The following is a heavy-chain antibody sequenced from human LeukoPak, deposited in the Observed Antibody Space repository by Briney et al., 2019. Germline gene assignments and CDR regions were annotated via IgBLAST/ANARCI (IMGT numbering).Heavy chain of an antibody. J-gene: IGHJ4*02. D-gene: IGHD2-15*01. CDR3: ARQYCSGGSCYYVY. CDR1: GFKFSDHY. V-gene: IGHV3-21*01. Sequence: GGSQRLSCAASGFKFSDHYIDWVRQAPGKGLEWVSSISSSSSYIYYADSVKGRFTISRDNAKNSLYLQMNSLRAEDTAVYYCARQYCSGGSCYYVYWGQGTLVTVSS. CDR2: ISSSSSYI.